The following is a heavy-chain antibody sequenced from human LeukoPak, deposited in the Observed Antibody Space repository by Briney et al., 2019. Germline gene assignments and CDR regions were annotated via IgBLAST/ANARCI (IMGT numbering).Heavy chain of an antibody. CDR3: ARRGPIAVAGTHPQKPDDY. CDR2: IYYGGST. D-gene: IGHD6-19*01. CDR1: GGSISSSSYY. J-gene: IGHJ4*02. Sequence: SETLSLTCTVSGGSISSSSYYWGWIRQPPGKGLDWIGSIYYGGSTHYNPSLKSRVTISLDTSKNQLSLKLSSVTAADTAVYYCARRGPIAVAGTHPQKPDDYWGQGTLVTVSS. V-gene: IGHV4-39*07.